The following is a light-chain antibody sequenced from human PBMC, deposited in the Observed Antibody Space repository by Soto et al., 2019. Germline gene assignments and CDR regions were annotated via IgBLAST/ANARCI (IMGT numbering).Light chain of an antibody. J-gene: IGKJ1*01. V-gene: IGKV1-13*02. CDR1: QGISSA. Sequence: AIQLTQSPSSLSASVGDRVTSTCRASQGISSALAWYQQKPGKAPKLLIYDASSLESGVPSRFSGSGSGTDFTLTIRSLQPEDFATYYCQQFNSYPWTFGQGTKVEIK. CDR2: DAS. CDR3: QQFNSYPWT.